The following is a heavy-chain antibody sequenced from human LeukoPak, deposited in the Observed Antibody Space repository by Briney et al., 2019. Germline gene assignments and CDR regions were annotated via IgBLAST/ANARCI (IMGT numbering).Heavy chain of an antibody. J-gene: IGHJ4*02. D-gene: IGHD1-7*01. Sequence: PSETLSLTCTVSGDSISTSNFHWGWIRQPPGKGLEWIGSLDYSATIYYNPSLNSRVTLSLDTSRNQFSLSLISATDADTAVYYCARSRRNSRTDFEYWGQRTLVTVSS. CDR3: ARSRRNSRTDFEY. CDR1: GDSISTSNFH. CDR2: LDYSATI. V-gene: IGHV4-39*07.